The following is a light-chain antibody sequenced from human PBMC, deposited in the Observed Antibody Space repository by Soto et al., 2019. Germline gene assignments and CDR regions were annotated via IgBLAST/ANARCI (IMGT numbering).Light chain of an antibody. J-gene: IGKJ4*01. CDR2: AAS. CDR1: QSIYTH. Sequence: DVQMTQSPSSLSASVGDRVTITCRASQSIYTHLHWYRQRPGSAPNLLVFAASALHSGVPSRFSGSGSGTNFTLTISNLQSEDFATYYCQQSYSPPVTFGGGTKVDIK. CDR3: QQSYSPPVT. V-gene: IGKV1-39*01.